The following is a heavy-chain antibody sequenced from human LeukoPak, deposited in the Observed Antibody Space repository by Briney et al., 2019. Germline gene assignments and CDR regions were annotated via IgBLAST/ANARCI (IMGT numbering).Heavy chain of an antibody. V-gene: IGHV4-34*01. J-gene: IGHJ5*02. CDR1: GGSFSGYY. CDR3: ARVTLNWFDP. CDR2: INHSGST. Sequence: PSETLSLTCAVYGGSFSGYYWSWIRQPPGKGLEWIGEINHSGSTNYNPSLKSRVTISVDTSKNQFSQKLSSVTAADTAVYYCARVTLNWFDPWGQGTLVTVSS.